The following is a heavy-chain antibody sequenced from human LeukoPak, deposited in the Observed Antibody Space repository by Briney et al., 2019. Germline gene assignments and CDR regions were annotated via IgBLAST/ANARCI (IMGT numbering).Heavy chain of an antibody. CDR2: INPNSGGT. J-gene: IGHJ5*02. Sequence: ASVKVSCKASGYTFTGYYMHWVRQAPGQGLEWMGWINPNSGGTNYAQKFQGRVTMTRDTSISTAYMELSRLSSDDTAVYYCARGSLWFGESNWFDPWGQGTLVTVSS. V-gene: IGHV1-2*02. CDR3: ARGSLWFGESNWFDP. D-gene: IGHD3-10*01. CDR1: GYTFTGYY.